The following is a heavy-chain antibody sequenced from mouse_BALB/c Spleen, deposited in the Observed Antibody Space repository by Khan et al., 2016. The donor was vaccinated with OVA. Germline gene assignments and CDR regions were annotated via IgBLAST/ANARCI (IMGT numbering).Heavy chain of an antibody. J-gene: IGHJ2*01. V-gene: IGHV1S81*02. D-gene: IGHD1-1*01. Sequence: QGQLKQSGAELVKAGASVKMSCKASGYTFTSYWMHWVKQRLGQGLEWFAETNPTNGRTYYNEKFKSKATLTVDKSSSTAYMLLSGPTFEDSAVYYCARIKKLVATSFDYWGPGTTHTVSA. CDR3: ARIKKLVATSFDY. CDR2: TNPTNGRT. CDR1: GYTFTSYW.